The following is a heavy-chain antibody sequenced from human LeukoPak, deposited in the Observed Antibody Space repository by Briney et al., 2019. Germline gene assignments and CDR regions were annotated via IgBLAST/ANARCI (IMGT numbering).Heavy chain of an antibody. V-gene: IGHV3-30*02. CDR2: IWYNGSNK. D-gene: IGHD2-15*01. CDR1: GITFRSYG. J-gene: IGHJ4*02. CDR3: ATDRATQYFDY. Sequence: GGSLRLSCAASGITFRSYGMHWVRQAPGKGLEWVAFIWYNGSNKYYADSVKGRFTISRDNSRNTLFLQMNSLRAEDTAVYYCATDRATQYFDYWGQGTLVSVSS.